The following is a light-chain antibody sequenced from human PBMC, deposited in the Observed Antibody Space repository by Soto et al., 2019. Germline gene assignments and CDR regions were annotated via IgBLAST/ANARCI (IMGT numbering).Light chain of an antibody. CDR2: ESS. CDR3: QSYDSTLSGSVI. V-gene: IGLV1-40*01. J-gene: IGLJ2*01. CDR1: RSNIGAGYD. Sequence: QSVLTQPPSVSGAPGQRVTISCTGSRSNIGAGYDVHWYQHLPGAAPKLIIYESSGRPSGVPERFSGSKSGASASLAITGLQAEDEADYYCQSYDSTLSGSVIFGGGTKLTVL.